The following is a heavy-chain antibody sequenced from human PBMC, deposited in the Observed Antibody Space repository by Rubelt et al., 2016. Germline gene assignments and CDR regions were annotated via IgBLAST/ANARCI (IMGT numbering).Heavy chain of an antibody. CDR1: GGSISSNIW. Sequence: QVKLQESGPGLVKPSGTLSLTCAVSGGSISSNIWWSWVRQPPGKGLEWIAYIHYSGSTKYDPPLKSRVTLSVDTSKNQFSLSVNSVTAAATAVYYLASDNWYKVGQSWYFYGMDGWGLGTAVTVSS. CDR3: ASDNWYKVGQSWYFYGMDG. CDR2: IHYSGST. D-gene: IGHD1/OR15-1a*01. J-gene: IGHJ6*02. V-gene: IGHV4-4*02.